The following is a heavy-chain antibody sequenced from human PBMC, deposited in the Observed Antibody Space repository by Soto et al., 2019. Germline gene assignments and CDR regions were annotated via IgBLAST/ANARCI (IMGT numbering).Heavy chain of an antibody. V-gene: IGHV1-8*01. CDR3: ARGIRLRLVPDYYHYYMDV. CDR1: GYTFTSYD. D-gene: IGHD2-15*01. Sequence: ASVKVSCKASGYTFTSYDINWVRQATGQGLEWMGWMNPNSGNTGYAQKFQGRVTMTRNTSISTAYMELSSLRSEDTAVYYCARGIRLRLVPDYYHYYMDVCGKGTSVTVSS. J-gene: IGHJ6*03. CDR2: MNPNSGNT.